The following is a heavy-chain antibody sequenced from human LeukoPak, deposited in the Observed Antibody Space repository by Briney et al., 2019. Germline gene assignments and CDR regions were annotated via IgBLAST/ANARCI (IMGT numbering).Heavy chain of an antibody. D-gene: IGHD6-25*01. CDR2: ISYLGDDQ. J-gene: IGHJ6*02. CDR1: GFTFSSYG. CDR3: AKDRSSGPHYYYGMDV. Sequence: GGSLRLSCAASGFTFSSYGMHWVRQAPGKGLEWVAVISYLGDDQFYAESVKGRFTISRDNSKKTVFLQMNSLRGEDTAVYYCAKDRSSGPHYYYGMDVWDRGTTVIVSS. V-gene: IGHV3-30*18.